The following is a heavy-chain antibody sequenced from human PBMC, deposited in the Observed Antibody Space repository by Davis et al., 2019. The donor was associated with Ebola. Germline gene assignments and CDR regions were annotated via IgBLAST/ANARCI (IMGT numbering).Heavy chain of an antibody. V-gene: IGHV1-2*06. J-gene: IGHJ6*04. Sequence: ASVKVSCTASGYTFTGYYMHWVRQAPGQGLEWMGRINPNSGGTNYAQKFQGRVTMTRDTSISTACMELSRLRSDDTAVYYCARWVSGYSYGRQDYYYYYGMDVWGKGTTVTVSS. D-gene: IGHD5-18*01. CDR2: INPNSGGT. CDR1: GYTFTGYY. CDR3: ARWVSGYSYGRQDYYYYYGMDV.